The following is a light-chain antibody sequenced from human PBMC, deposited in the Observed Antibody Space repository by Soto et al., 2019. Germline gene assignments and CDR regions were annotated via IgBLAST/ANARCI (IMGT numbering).Light chain of an antibody. CDR2: GAS. Sequence: EIVLTQSPGTLSLSPGERATLSCRASQSVSSSYLAWYQQKPGQAPRLLIYGASSRATGIPDRFSGSGSWTDFTLTIIRLEPEDFAVYYCQQYGSSPPITFGGGTKVEIK. CDR1: QSVSSSY. CDR3: QQYGSSPPIT. J-gene: IGKJ4*01. V-gene: IGKV3-20*01.